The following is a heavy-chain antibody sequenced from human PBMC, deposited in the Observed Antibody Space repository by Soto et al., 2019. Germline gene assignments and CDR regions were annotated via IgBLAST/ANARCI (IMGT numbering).Heavy chain of an antibody. J-gene: IGHJ6*02. CDR1: GFAFSTYA. CDR3: AKVTKRAAAGRYEYYKYGMDV. V-gene: IGHV3-23*01. Sequence: GGSLRLSCAASGFAFSTYAMTWVCQAQGKGLEWVSVISGSGGSSYYAASVKGRFTISRDNSKNTLFLQMNGLRAEDTAVYYCAKVTKRAAAGRYEYYKYGMDVWGQGTTVTVSS. D-gene: IGHD6-13*01. CDR2: ISGSGGSS.